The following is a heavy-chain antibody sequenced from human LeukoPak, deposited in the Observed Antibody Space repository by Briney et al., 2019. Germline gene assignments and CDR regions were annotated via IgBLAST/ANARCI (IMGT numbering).Heavy chain of an antibody. J-gene: IGHJ4*02. Sequence: GASVKVSCKASGYTFTGYYMHWVRQAPGQGLEWMGWISAYNGNTNYAQKLQGRVTMTTDTSTSTAYMELRSLRSDDTAVYYCARDSVLLWFGESHYWGQGTLVTVSS. D-gene: IGHD3-10*01. CDR2: ISAYNGNT. CDR1: GYTFTGYY. CDR3: ARDSVLLWFGESHY. V-gene: IGHV1-18*04.